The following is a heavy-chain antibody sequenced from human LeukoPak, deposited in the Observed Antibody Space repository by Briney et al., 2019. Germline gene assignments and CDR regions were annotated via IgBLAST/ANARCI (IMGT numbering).Heavy chain of an antibody. CDR2: ISYDGSNK. J-gene: IGHJ4*02. CDR1: GFTFSGYA. D-gene: IGHD5-18*01. CDR3: AKARTRGYSYGSFDY. V-gene: IGHV3-30*04. Sequence: PGRSLRLSCAASGFTFSGYAIHWVRQAPGKGLEWVAVISYDGSNKFYADSVKGRFTISRDNSNNTLYLQMNSLRAEDTAVYYCAKARTRGYSYGSFDYWGQGTLVTVSS.